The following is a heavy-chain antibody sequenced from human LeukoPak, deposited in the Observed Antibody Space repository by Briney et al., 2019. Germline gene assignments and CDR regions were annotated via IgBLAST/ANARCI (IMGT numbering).Heavy chain of an antibody. CDR1: GGTFSSYA. V-gene: IGHV1-69*01. CDR2: IIPIFGTA. Sequence: SVKVSCKASGGTFSSYAISWVRQAPGQGLEWMGGIIPIFGTANYAQKFQGRVTITADESTSTAYMELSSLRSEDTAVYYCAKAYYDSSGYYSFDYWGQGTLVTVSS. CDR3: AKAYYDSSGYYSFDY. D-gene: IGHD3-22*01. J-gene: IGHJ4*02.